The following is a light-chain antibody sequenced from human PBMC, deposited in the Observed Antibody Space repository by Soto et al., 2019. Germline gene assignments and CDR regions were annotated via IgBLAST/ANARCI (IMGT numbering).Light chain of an antibody. CDR1: SSDVGGYNY. V-gene: IGLV2-8*01. J-gene: IGLJ2*01. Sequence: QSVLTQPPSASGSPGQSVTISCTGTSSDVGGYNYVSWYQQHPGKAPKLMIYEVSKRPSGVPDRFSGSKSGNTASLTVSGLQDDEEADYYCSSYAGSNIVVFGGGTKLTVL. CDR3: SSYAGSNIVV. CDR2: EVS.